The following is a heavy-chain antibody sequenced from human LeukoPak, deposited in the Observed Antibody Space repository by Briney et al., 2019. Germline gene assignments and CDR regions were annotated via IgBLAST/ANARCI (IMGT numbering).Heavy chain of an antibody. D-gene: IGHD6-13*01. CDR1: GGSFSGYY. CDR2: TYTSGST. CDR3: ARVSSSWYQDWYFDL. J-gene: IGHJ2*01. V-gene: IGHV4-59*10. Sequence: SETLSLTCDVYGGSFSGYYWSWIRQPAGKGLEWIGRTYTSGSTNYNPSLKSRVTMSVDMSKNQFSLKLSSMIAADTAVYYCARVSSSWYQDWYFDLWGRGTLVTVPS.